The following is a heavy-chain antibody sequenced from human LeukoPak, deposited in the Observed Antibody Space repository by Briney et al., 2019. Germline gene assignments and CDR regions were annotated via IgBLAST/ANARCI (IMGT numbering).Heavy chain of an antibody. D-gene: IGHD2-21*01. CDR1: XXXXXXXX. Sequence: SVXXSCKASXXXXXXXXINXXXXAXGXGLEWMGWMNPNSGNTGYAQKFQGRVTMTRNTSISTAYMELSSLRSEDTAVYYCATYPYYPWGQGALVTVSS. CDR3: ATYPYYP. V-gene: IGHV1-8*01. CDR2: MNPNSGNT. J-gene: IGHJ5*02.